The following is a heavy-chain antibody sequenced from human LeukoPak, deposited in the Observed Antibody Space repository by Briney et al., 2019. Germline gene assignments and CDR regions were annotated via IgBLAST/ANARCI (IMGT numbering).Heavy chain of an antibody. Sequence: SETLSLTCAVSGGSISSSNWWSWVRQPPGKGLEWIGEIYRSGSTNYNPSLKSRVTISVDTSKNQFSLKLSSVTAADTAVYYCARGPSWGWNFDCWGQGTLVTVSS. CDR1: GGSISSSNW. CDR2: IYRSGST. CDR3: ARGPSWGWNFDC. V-gene: IGHV4-4*02. D-gene: IGHD3-16*01. J-gene: IGHJ4*02.